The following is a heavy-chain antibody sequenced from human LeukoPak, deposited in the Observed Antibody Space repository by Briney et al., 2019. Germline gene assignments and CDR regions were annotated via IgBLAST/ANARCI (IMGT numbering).Heavy chain of an antibody. Sequence: SETLSLTCAVYGGSFSGYYWSWIRQPPGKGLEWIGEINHSGSTNYNPSLKSRVTISVDTSKNQFSLKLSSVTAADTAVYYYASSGIVGAAYFDYWGQGTLVTVSS. CDR3: ASSGIVGAAYFDY. V-gene: IGHV4-34*01. CDR2: INHSGST. J-gene: IGHJ4*02. D-gene: IGHD1-26*01. CDR1: GGSFSGYY.